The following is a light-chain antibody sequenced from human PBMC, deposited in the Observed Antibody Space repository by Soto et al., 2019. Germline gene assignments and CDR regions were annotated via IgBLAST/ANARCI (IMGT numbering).Light chain of an antibody. CDR3: QQRSRYRDT. J-gene: IGKJ4*01. Sequence: EIGLTQSPGTLSLSPGERATLSCRASQTVTSSYLAWYQQKPGQAPRLLIYVASTRATGIPARFSGSGSGTDFTLTISSLEPEDIAVYYCQQRSRYRDTFGGGTKVDIK. CDR2: VAS. V-gene: IGKV3D-20*02. CDR1: QTVTSSY.